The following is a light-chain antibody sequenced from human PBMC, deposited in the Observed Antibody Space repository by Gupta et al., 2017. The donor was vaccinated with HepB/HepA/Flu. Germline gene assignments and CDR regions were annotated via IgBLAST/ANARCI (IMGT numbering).Light chain of an antibody. CDR1: QVITNY. J-gene: IGKJ3*01. CDR3: QQYKSYPFT. V-gene: IGKV1-16*02. Sequence: DIQMTQSPSSLSASVGDTVTITCRASQVITNYLAWFQQKPGKAPKSLIYAASNLQSGVPSKFSGRGSGTDFTLTISSLQPEDFATYYCQQYKSYPFTFGPGTKVDIK. CDR2: AAS.